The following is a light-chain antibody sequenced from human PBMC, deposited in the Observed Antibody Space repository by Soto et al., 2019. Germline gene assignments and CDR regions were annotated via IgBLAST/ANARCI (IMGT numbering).Light chain of an antibody. J-gene: IGKJ1*01. Sequence: EIVVTQSPATLSVSPGERVTLSCRASQSVSSSLAWYQQRPGQAPRLLIYDTSTRAAGISARFSGSGSGTAFTLTISSLQSADFAVYYCQQYIDWPPGTFGQGTAVEIK. CDR1: QSVSSS. CDR2: DTS. V-gene: IGKV3-15*01. CDR3: QQYIDWPPGT.